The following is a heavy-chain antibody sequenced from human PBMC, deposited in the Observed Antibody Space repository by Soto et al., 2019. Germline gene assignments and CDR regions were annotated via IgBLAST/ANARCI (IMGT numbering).Heavy chain of an antibody. CDR1: GFTFSNYG. J-gene: IGHJ6*02. CDR3: ARDESPGRAVAIYGMDV. V-gene: IGHV3-33*01. Sequence: QVQLVESGGGVVQPGRSLRLSCAASGFTFSNYGMHWVRQAPDKGLEWVAVIWYDESNKYYADSVKGRFTISRDNSKNTLYLQMNSLRAEDTAVYYCARDESPGRAVAIYGMDVWGQGTTVTVSS. D-gene: IGHD6-19*01. CDR2: IWYDESNK.